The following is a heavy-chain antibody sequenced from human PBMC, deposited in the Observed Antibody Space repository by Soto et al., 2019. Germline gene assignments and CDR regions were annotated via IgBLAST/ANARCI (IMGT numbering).Heavy chain of an antibody. CDR2: ISGSGGST. CDR3: AKVGFIRFLEWLPNEGSYYYMDV. CDR1: GFTFSSYA. V-gene: IGHV3-23*01. J-gene: IGHJ6*03. Sequence: GGSLRLSCAASGFTFSSYAMSWVRQAPGKGLEWVSAISGSGGSTYYADSVKGRFTISRDNSKNTLYLQMNSLRAEDTAVYYCAKVGFIRFLEWLPNEGSYYYMDVWGKGTTVTVSS. D-gene: IGHD3-3*01.